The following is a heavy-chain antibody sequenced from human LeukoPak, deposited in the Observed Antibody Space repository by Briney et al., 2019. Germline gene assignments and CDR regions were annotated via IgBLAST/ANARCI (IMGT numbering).Heavy chain of an antibody. V-gene: IGHV4-59*01. Sequence: KASETLSLTCTVPGGAISSYYWSWIRQPPEKGLEWIGYIYYPGSTTYNPSLESRVTISVDMSKNQFSLKLTSVTAADTAVYYCARIPITLVRGGNWFDPWGQGTLVTVSS. J-gene: IGHJ5*02. CDR1: GGAISSYY. CDR3: ARIPITLVRGGNWFDP. CDR2: IYYPGST. D-gene: IGHD3-10*01.